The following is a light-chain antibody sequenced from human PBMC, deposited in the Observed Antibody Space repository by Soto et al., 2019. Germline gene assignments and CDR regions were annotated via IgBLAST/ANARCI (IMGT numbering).Light chain of an antibody. CDR2: GNS. CDR3: QSYDSSLSGSL. Sequence: QSVLTQPPSVSGAPGQRVTISCTGSSSNIGAGYDVHWYQQLPGTAPKLPIYGNSNRPSGVPDRFSGSKSGTSASLAITGLXAEDEADYYCQSYDSSLSGSLFGTGTKVTLL. CDR1: SSNIGAGYD. J-gene: IGLJ1*01. V-gene: IGLV1-40*01.